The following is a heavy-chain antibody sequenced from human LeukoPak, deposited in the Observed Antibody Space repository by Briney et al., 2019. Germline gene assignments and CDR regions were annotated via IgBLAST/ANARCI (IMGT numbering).Heavy chain of an antibody. Sequence: PGGSLRLSCAASGFTFSGSAMHWVRQASGKGLEWVGRIRSKANSYATAYAASVKGRFTISRDDSKDTAYLQMNSLKTEDTAVYYCTSITMVRGVIAFDIWGQGTMVTVSS. CDR2: IRSKANSYAT. CDR1: GFTFSGSA. D-gene: IGHD3-10*01. J-gene: IGHJ3*02. CDR3: TSITMVRGVIAFDI. V-gene: IGHV3-73*01.